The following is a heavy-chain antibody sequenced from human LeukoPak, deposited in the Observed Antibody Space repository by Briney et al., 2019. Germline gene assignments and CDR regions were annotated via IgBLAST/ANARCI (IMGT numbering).Heavy chain of an antibody. V-gene: IGHV3-23*01. J-gene: IGHJ4*02. CDR2: ISGSGGST. Sequence: GGSLRLSCAASGFAFSSYAMSWVRQAPGKGLEWVSAISGSGGSTYYADSVKGRFTISRDNSKNTLYLQMNSLRAEDTAVYYCAKDRGADDYFDYWGQGTLVTVSS. CDR1: GFAFSSYA. CDR3: AKDRGADDYFDY. D-gene: IGHD3-10*01.